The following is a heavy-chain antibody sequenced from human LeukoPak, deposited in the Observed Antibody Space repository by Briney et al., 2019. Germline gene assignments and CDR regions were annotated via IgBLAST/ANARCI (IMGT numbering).Heavy chain of an antibody. CDR3: AREIRDGYNLPTDY. D-gene: IGHD5-24*01. J-gene: IGHJ4*02. Sequence: GGSLRLSCAASGFTFSSYWMHWVRQAPGKGLVWVSRINSDGSSTSYADSVKGRFTISRDNAKNTLYLQMNSLRAEDTAVYYCAREIRDGYNLPTDYWGQGTLVTVSS. CDR2: INSDGSST. V-gene: IGHV3-74*01. CDR1: GFTFSSYW.